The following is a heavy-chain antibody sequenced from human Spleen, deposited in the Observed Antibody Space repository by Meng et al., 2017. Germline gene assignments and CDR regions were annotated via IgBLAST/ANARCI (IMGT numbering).Heavy chain of an antibody. CDR2: MNPNSDNT. J-gene: IGHJ3*02. CDR1: GYTFTSYD. CDR3: ARGRERGYCSGGSCYSVAFDI. D-gene: IGHD2-15*01. V-gene: IGHV1-8*01. Sequence: ASVKVSCKASGYTFTSYDINWVRQASGQGLEWMGWMNPNSDNTGSAQKFQGRVTMTRNTSISTAYMELTSLRSEDTAVYYCARGRERGYCSGGSCYSVAFDIWGQGTMVTVSS.